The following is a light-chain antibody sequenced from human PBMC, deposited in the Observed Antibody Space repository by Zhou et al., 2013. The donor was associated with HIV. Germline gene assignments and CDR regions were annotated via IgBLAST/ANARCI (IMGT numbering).Light chain of an antibody. V-gene: IGKV3-20*01. CDR1: QSVSSNY. J-gene: IGKJ5*01. CDR3: QQYGNSSPIT. Sequence: EIVLTQSPGTLSLSPGERATLSCRASQSVSSNYLAWYQQKPGQAPRLLINGASSRATGIPDRFSGSGSGTDFTLTISRLEPEDFALYYCQQYGNSSPITFGQGTRLELK. CDR2: GAS.